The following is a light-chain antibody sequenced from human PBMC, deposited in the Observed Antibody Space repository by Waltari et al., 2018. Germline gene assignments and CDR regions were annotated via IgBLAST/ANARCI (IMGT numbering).Light chain of an antibody. CDR2: RNE. CDR1: SSNPGNSV. CDR3: ASWDDSLNGHWV. J-gene: IGLJ3*02. V-gene: IGLV1-44*01. Sequence: QSVLTQPPSASGTPGQRVTISCPGTSSNPGNSVLNWHQQVPGTAPKLLIHRNELPPSVFPDRFTASNAVTAAALAISGLQSEDEAEYYCASWDDSLNGHWVFGGGTKVTVL.